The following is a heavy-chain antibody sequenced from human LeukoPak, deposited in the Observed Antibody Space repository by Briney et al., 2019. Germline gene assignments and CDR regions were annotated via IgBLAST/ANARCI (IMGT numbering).Heavy chain of an antibody. CDR2: FNGRGGYT. D-gene: IGHD2-2*02. Sequence: GGSLRLSCAASGFTFSSYSMNWVRQAPGKGLEWVSSFNGRGGYTFYADSVKGRFTLSSDNSKNTLHLQMISLRAEDTAVYYCAKGDQPLLYGGAFDSWGQGTLVTVSS. CDR1: GFTFSSYS. CDR3: AKGDQPLLYGGAFDS. V-gene: IGHV3-23*01. J-gene: IGHJ4*02.